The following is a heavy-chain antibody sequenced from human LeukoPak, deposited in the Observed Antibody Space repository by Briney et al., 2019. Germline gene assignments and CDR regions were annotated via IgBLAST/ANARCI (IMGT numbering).Heavy chain of an antibody. V-gene: IGHV3-7*01. CDR3: ARQLGSRTPSGWFDP. J-gene: IGHJ5*02. D-gene: IGHD1-1*01. CDR1: GFTFSSYW. CDR2: IKQDGSEK. Sequence: GGSLRLSCAASGFTFSSYWMSWVRQAPGKGLEWVANIKQDGSEKYYVDSVKGRFTISRDNAKNSLYLQMNSLRAEDTAVYYCARQLGSRTPSGWFDPWGQGTLVTVSS.